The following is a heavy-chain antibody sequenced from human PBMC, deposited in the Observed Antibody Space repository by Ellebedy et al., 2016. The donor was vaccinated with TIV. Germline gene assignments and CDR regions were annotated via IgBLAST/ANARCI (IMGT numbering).Heavy chain of an antibody. J-gene: IGHJ4*02. D-gene: IGHD6-19*01. CDR2: ISGGGDRT. V-gene: IGHV3-23*01. CDR1: GFTFGSFA. CDR3: AGGISVAGTSLGF. Sequence: GESLKISCAASGFTFGSFAMHWVRQAPGKGLEWLSVISGGGDRTYDADSVKGRFTISRDNSKNTLYLQMNSLRAEDTAVYYCAGGISVAGTSLGFWGQGTLVTVSS.